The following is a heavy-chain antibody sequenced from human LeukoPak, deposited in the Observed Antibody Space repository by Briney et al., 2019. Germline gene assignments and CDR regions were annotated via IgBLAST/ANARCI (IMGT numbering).Heavy chain of an antibody. J-gene: IGHJ5*02. CDR2: LNPNSGGT. CDR1: GYIFTGYN. CDR3: ARVVGYCSGGSCSSDWFDP. Sequence: ASVKVSCKASGYIFTGYNMHWVRQAPGQGLEWMGWLNPNSGGTNYAQKFQGRVTMTRDTSISTAYMELSSLRSEDTAVYYCARVVGYCSGGSCSSDWFDPWGQGTLVTVSS. D-gene: IGHD2-15*01. V-gene: IGHV1-2*02.